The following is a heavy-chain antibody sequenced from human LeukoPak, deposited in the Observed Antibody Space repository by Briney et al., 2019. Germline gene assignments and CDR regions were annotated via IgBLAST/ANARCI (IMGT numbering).Heavy chain of an antibody. J-gene: IGHJ3*02. CDR1: GGSINNYY. Sequence: SETLSLTCTVSGGSINNYYWSWIRHPAGKGLEWIGRIYTRGSTNYNPSLKSRVPMSVDTSKNQFSLKLSSVTAADTAVYYCARGRYCSADICSGGDAFDIWGQGTMVSVSS. D-gene: IGHD2-15*01. CDR3: ARGRYCSADICSGGDAFDI. CDR2: IYTRGST. V-gene: IGHV4-4*07.